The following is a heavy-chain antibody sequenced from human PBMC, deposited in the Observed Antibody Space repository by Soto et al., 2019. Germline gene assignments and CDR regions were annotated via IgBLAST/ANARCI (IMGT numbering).Heavy chain of an antibody. J-gene: IGHJ6*03. CDR3: AKSGYSSSSGYYHYYMDV. V-gene: IGHV3-23*01. CDR2: IRGSDGST. D-gene: IGHD6-6*01. CDR1: GFIFSSYA. Sequence: GGSLRLSCAASGFIFSSYAMSWVRQAPGKGLEWVSGIRGSDGSTYYADSVKGRFTISRDNSKNTVFLQMNSLSPEDTAVYYCAKSGYSSSSGYYHYYMDVWGKGTTVTVSS.